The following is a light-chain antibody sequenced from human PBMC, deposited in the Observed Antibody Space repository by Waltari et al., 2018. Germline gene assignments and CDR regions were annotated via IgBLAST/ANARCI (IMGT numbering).Light chain of an antibody. Sequence: EIVLTQSPGTLSLSPGERATLSCRASQSVSSSYLAWYQQKPGQAPRLLIYGASIRATGIPDRFSGSGSATGFTLTISRLEPEDFAVYYCQQYGGSPYTFGQGTKLEIK. CDR2: GAS. CDR1: QSVSSSY. V-gene: IGKV3-20*01. J-gene: IGKJ2*01. CDR3: QQYGGSPYT.